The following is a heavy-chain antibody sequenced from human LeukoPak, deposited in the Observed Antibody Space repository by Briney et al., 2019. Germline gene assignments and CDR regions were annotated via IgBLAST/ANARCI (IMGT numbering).Heavy chain of an antibody. D-gene: IGHD3-22*01. CDR1: GGSFSGYY. CDR3: ARGLIDSSGYYYETFVDY. V-gene: IGHV4-34*01. Sequence: SETLSLTCAVYGGSFSGYYWSWIRQPPGKGLEWIGEINHSGSTNYNPSLKSRVTISVDTSKNQFSLKLSSVTAADTAVYYCARGLIDSSGYYYETFVDYWGQGTLVTVSS. CDR2: INHSGST. J-gene: IGHJ4*02.